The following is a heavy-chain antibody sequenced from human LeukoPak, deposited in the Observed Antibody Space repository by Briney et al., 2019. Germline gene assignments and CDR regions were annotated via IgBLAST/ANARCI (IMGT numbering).Heavy chain of an antibody. CDR1: GGSISSGAYY. CDR2: IYDSGST. CDR3: ARVRYGEL. D-gene: IGHD4-17*01. Sequence: SETLSLTWTVAGGSISSGAYYWSWIRQPPGKGLEWIGYIYDSGSTYTNPSLKSRVTISVDTTKNQFSLKLSSVTAADTAVYYCARVRYGELWGQGTLVTVSA. J-gene: IGHJ4*02. V-gene: IGHV4-30-4*01.